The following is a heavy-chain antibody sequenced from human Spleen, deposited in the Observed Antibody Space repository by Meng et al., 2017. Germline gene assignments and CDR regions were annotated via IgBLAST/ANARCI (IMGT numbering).Heavy chain of an antibody. CDR2: MNPNSGNT. CDR3: VKHSSDWSLDS. V-gene: IGHV1-8*01. J-gene: IGHJ4*02. D-gene: IGHD6-19*01. Sequence: QVQLVQSGAELKKPGASVKVSCKASGYTFTSYDINWVRQATGQGLEWMGWMNPNSGNTGYAQKFQGRVTMTRNTSISTAYMELSSLRSDDSALYYCVKHSSDWSLDSWGQGTLVTVSS. CDR1: GYTFTSYD.